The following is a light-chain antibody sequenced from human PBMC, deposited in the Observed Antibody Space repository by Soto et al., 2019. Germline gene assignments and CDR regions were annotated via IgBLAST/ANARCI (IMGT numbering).Light chain of an antibody. CDR2: GAS. J-gene: IGKJ4*01. Sequence: EVVMTQSPATLSVSPGERATLSCRASQSVRSHLAWYQQKPGQAPSLLIFGASTRSSGVTARFSCSESGTEFTLTSSSLKAEDVAVYFCQQYNDLPRTFGGGTKVEIK. CDR1: QSVRSH. CDR3: QQYNDLPRT. V-gene: IGKV3-15*01.